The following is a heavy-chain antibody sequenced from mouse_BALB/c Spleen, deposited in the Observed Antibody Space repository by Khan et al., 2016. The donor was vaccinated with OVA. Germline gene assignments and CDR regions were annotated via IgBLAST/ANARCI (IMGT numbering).Heavy chain of an antibody. CDR1: GYTFTNYW. D-gene: IGHD1-1*02. J-gene: IGHJ3*01. CDR2: IYPSDSYT. Sequence: QVQLQQPGAELVRPGTSVKLSCKASGYTFTNYWINWVKQRPGQGLEWIGNIYPSDSYTNYNQNFKDKATLTVDKSSGTAYMQLSSPTSEDSAVYYCSREVGTMAYWGHGTLVTVSA. V-gene: IGHV1-69*02. CDR3: SREVGTMAY.